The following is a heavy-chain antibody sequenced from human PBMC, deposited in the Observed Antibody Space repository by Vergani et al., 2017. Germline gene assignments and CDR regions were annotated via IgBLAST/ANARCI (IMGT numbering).Heavy chain of an antibody. V-gene: IGHV3-7*01. Sequence: EVQLVESGGGLVQPGGSLRLSCAASGFTFSSYWMSWVRQAPGKGLEWVSNIKQDGSEKYYVDSVKGRFTISRDNAKNSLYLQMNSLRAEDTAVYYCARDSSSLHFDYWGQGTLVTVSA. CDR2: IKQDGSEK. CDR3: ARDSSSLHFDY. D-gene: IGHD6-6*01. J-gene: IGHJ4*02. CDR1: GFTFSSYW.